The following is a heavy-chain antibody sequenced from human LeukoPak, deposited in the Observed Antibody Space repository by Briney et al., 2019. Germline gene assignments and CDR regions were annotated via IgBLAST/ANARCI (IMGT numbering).Heavy chain of an antibody. V-gene: IGHV3-30*02. CDR3: AKDRDGGKCFFDY. CDR1: GFTFSSFG. Sequence: PGGSLRLSCPASGFTFSSFGMHWVRQAPGKGREGVAFIRRDGRDEDYATSVKGRSTVSRDNSRNTLYLHMNGLRPEDTALYYCAKDRDGGKCFFDYWGQGALATVSS. J-gene: IGHJ4*02. CDR2: IRRDGRDE. D-gene: IGHD2-15*01.